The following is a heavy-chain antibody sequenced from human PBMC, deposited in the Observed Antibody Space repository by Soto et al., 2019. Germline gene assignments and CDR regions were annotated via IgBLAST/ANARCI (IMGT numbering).Heavy chain of an antibody. Sequence: GGSLRLSCAASGFTFTRYSMNWVRQAPGKGLEWVSSVSSTTNYIYYGDSMKGRFTISRDNAKNSLYLEMNSLRAEDTAVYYCARESEDLPSNFDYWGQGTLVTVSS. V-gene: IGHV3-21*06. CDR3: ARESEDLPSNFDY. J-gene: IGHJ4*02. CDR1: GFTFTRYS. CDR2: VSSTTNYI.